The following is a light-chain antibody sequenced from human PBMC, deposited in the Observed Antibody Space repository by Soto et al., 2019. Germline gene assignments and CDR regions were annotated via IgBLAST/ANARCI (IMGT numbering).Light chain of an antibody. CDR1: QSVSSSY. CDR3: QQYGSAPYT. V-gene: IGKV3-20*01. J-gene: IGKJ2*01. CDR2: VAS. Sequence: EIVLTQSPGTLSLSPGERATLSCRASQSVSSSYLAWYQQKPGQAPRLLIYVASSRATGIPDRFSGSGSGTDFTLTISRLEPEEFAVYYCQQYGSAPYTFGQGTKLDIK.